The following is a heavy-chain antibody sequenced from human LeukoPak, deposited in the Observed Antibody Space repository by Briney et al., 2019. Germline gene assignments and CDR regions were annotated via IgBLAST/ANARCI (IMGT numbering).Heavy chain of an antibody. CDR3: AREEAARAYNWFDP. J-gene: IGHJ5*02. Sequence: PVKVFCKASGGTFSSYTISWVRQAPGQGLEWMGRIIPILGIANYAQKFQGRVTITADKSTSTAYTELSSLRSEDTAVYYCAREEAARAYNWFDPWGQGTLVTVSS. V-gene: IGHV1-69*04. CDR1: GGTFSSYT. D-gene: IGHD6-6*01. CDR2: IIPILGIA.